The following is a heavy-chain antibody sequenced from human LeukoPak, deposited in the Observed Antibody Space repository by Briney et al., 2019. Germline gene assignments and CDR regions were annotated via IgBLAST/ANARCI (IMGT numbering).Heavy chain of an antibody. V-gene: IGHV3-30*02. D-gene: IGHD3/OR15-3a*01. CDR3: AKDWTGTSYYFEY. CDR2: IWYDGSNK. J-gene: IGHJ4*02. Sequence: GGSLRLSCAASGFTFSSYGMHWVRQAPGKGLEWVAFIWYDGSNKYYADSVKGRFTISRDNSKNTLYLQMSSLRADDTAVYYCAKDWTGTSYYFEYWGQGTLVTVSS. CDR1: GFTFSSYG.